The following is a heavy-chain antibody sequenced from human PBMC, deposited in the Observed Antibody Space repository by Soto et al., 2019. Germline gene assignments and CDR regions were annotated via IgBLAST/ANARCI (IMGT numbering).Heavy chain of an antibody. J-gene: IGHJ4*02. D-gene: IGHD3-16*02. Sequence: QVQLVESGGGVVQPGRSLRLSCAASGFTFSSYGMHWVRQAPGKGLEWVAVIWYDGSNKYYADSVKGRFTISRDDSKKTLYLQMNSLRAEDSAVYYCARSPYDYIWGSYRYSLDYWGQGTLVTVSS. V-gene: IGHV3-33*01. CDR1: GFTFSSYG. CDR3: ARSPYDYIWGSYRYSLDY. CDR2: IWYDGSNK.